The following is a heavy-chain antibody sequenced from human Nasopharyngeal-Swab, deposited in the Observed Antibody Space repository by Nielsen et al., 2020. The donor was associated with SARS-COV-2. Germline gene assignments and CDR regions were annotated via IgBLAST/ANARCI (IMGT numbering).Heavy chain of an antibody. CDR1: GYTFTSYD. Sequence: ASVKVSGKASGYTFTSYDINWVRQATGQGLEWMGWMNPNSGNTGYAQKFQRRVTMTRNTSISTAYMELSSLRSEDTAVYYCARGDRLLYYYYGMDVWGQGTTVTVSS. J-gene: IGHJ6*02. CDR2: MNPNSGNT. CDR3: ARGDRLLYYYYGMDV. V-gene: IGHV1-8*01.